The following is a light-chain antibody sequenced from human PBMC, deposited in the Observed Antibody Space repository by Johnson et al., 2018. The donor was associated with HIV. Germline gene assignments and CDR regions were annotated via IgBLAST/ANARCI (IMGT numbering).Light chain of an antibody. V-gene: IGLV1-51*02. J-gene: IGLJ1*01. CDR2: ENN. CDR1: SSNIGNNY. CDR3: GTWDSSLSAGV. Sequence: QSVLTQPPSVSAAPGQKVTISCSGSSSNIGNNYVSWYQQLPGTAPKLLIYENNKRPSGIPDGFSGSKSGTSATLGITGLQTGDEADYYCGTWDSSLSAGVFGTGTK.